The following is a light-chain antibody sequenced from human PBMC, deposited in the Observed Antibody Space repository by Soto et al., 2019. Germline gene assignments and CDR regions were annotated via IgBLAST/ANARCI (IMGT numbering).Light chain of an antibody. J-gene: IGLJ1*01. V-gene: IGLV2-8*01. CDR3: SSYAGRTLYV. CDR2: EVT. CDR1: SSDVGGYDY. Sequence: QSVLTQPPSASGSPGQSVTISCTGTSSDVGGYDYVSWYQQRPSKAPKLLIHEVTKRPSGVPDRFSGSKSGNTASLTVSGLQAEDEADYYCSSYAGRTLYVFGTGTKVTVL.